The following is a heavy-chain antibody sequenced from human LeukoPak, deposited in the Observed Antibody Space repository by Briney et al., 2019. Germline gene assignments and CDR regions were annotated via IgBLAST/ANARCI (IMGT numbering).Heavy chain of an antibody. D-gene: IGHD4-17*01. CDR2: IKQDGSEE. CDR1: GFTFSSYG. J-gene: IGHJ4*02. CDR3: AKFWDFCDYAIDY. Sequence: GGSLRLSCAASGFTFSSYGMSWVRQAPGKGLERVANIKQDGSEEVYVDSVKGRFTISSDNTKNTLFLQMNTVGAEDTAVYYCAKFWDFCDYAIDYWGQGTLVTVSS. V-gene: IGHV3-7*05.